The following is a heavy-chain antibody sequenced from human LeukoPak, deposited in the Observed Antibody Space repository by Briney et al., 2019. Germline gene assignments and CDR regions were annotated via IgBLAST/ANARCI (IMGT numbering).Heavy chain of an antibody. V-gene: IGHV1-8*01. CDR3: AKRGCDTTTCSYYFDY. Sequence: GASVKVSCKASGYTFTSYDINWVRQATGQGLEWMGWMNPNSGNTGYAQKFQGRVTMTRNTSISTAYMELSSLRSEDTAVYYCAKRGCDTTTCSYYFDYWGRGTLVTVSS. CDR1: GYTFTSYD. J-gene: IGHJ4*02. D-gene: IGHD2-2*01. CDR2: MNPNSGNT.